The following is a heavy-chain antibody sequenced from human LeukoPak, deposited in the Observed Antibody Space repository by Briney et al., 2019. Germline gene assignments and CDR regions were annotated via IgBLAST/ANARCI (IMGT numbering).Heavy chain of an antibody. Sequence: SGPTLVNATQTLTLTCTFSGFSFNISGVGVGWLRQPPGKALEWLAVIYWDDDKYYSPSLKSRLTITKDTSKNQVVLKLTNMDPVDTATYYCAHSDPAWLASGNWFDPWGQGTLVSVSS. CDR3: AHSDPAWLASGNWFDP. V-gene: IGHV2-5*02. J-gene: IGHJ5*02. CDR2: IYWDDDK. CDR1: GFSFNISGVG. D-gene: IGHD3-22*01.